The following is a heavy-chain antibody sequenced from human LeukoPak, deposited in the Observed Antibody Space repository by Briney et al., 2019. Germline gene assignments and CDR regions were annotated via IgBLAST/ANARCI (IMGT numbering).Heavy chain of an antibody. CDR2: IYWNDDK. CDR1: GFSLSTSGVG. J-gene: IGHJ4*02. CDR3: AHRRHRYCANGLCFPDY. D-gene: IGHD2-8*01. Sequence: SGPTLVNPTQTLTLTCTFSGFSLSTSGVGVGWIRQPPGKALEWLAVIYWNDDKRYRPSLESRLTIAKDTSKNQVLLTMTSMDPVDTATYYCAHRRHRYCANGLCFPDYWGQGTLVTVSS. V-gene: IGHV2-5*01.